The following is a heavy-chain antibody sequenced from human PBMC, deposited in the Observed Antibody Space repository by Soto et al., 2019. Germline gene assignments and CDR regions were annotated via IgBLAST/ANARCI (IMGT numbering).Heavy chain of an antibody. J-gene: IGHJ3*02. D-gene: IGHD3-16*01. V-gene: IGHV3-23*01. CDR1: GFTFSSYA. CDR2: ISGSGGST. Sequence: GGSLRLSCAASGFTFSSYAMSWVRQAPGKGLEWVSAISGSGGSTYYADSVKGRFTISRDNSKNTLYLQMNGLGAEDTDVYYCAKFTSGAFDIWGQGTMVTVSS. CDR3: AKFTSGAFDI.